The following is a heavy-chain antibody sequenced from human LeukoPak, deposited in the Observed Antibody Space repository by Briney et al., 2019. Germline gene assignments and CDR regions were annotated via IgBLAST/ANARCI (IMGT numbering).Heavy chain of an antibody. CDR1: GYTFTGNY. V-gene: IGHV1-2*02. Sequence: ASVKVSCKASGYTFTGNYLHWVRQAPGQGLEWMGWINPKSGGTNYAQKFQGRVTMTRDTSISTAYMELSRLRSDDTAVYYCARGKGRVAATLWGMDVWGKGTTVTVSP. CDR2: INPKSGGT. J-gene: IGHJ6*04. D-gene: IGHD2-15*01. CDR3: ARGKGRVAATLWGMDV.